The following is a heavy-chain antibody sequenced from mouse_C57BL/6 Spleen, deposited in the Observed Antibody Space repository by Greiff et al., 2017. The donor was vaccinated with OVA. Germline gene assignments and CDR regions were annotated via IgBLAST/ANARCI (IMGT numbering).Heavy chain of an antibody. CDR1: GFSFTGYY. CDR2: INPSTGGT. D-gene: IGHD1-1*02. V-gene: IGHV1-42*01. CDR3: GRGGGGNYAMDY. Sequence: EVQLQQSGPELVKPGASVKISCTASGFSFTGYYMNWVKQSPEKSLEWIGEINPSTGGTTYNQTFKAKATLSVDKTSSTAYMQLKSLTSEDSAVYCCGRGGGGNYAMDYWGQGTSVTVSS. J-gene: IGHJ4*01.